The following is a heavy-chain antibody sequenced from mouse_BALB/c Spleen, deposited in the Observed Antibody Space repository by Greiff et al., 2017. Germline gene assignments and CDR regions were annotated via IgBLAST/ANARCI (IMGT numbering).Heavy chain of an antibody. D-gene: IGHD1-1*01. Sequence: QVQLQQSGAELARPGASVKLSCKASGYTFTSYWMQWVKQRPGQGLEWIGAIYPGDGDTRYTQKFKGKATLTADKSSSTAYMQLSSLASEDSAVYYCARRLYYGTLVDYFDYWGQGTTLTVSS. CDR3: ARRLYYGTLVDYFDY. CDR2: IYPGDGDT. CDR1: GYTFTSYW. V-gene: IGHV1-87*01. J-gene: IGHJ2*01.